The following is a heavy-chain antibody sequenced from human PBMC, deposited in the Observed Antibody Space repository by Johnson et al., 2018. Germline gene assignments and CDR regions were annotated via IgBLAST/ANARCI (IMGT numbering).Heavy chain of an antibody. J-gene: IGHJ6*02. Sequence: LVQSGGGLVQPGGSLRLSCAASGFTFSSYWMSWVRQAPGKGLEWVANIKQDGSEKYYVDSVKGRFTISRDNSKNTLYLQMNSLRDEDTARYYCAKAVGYCSSTSCRTPSYYGMDVWGQGTTVTVSS. CDR2: IKQDGSEK. V-gene: IGHV3-7*01. D-gene: IGHD2-2*01. CDR3: AKAVGYCSSTSCRTPSYYGMDV. CDR1: GFTFSSYW.